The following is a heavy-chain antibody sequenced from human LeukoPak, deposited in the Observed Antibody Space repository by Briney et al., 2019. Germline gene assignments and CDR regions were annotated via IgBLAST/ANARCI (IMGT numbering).Heavy chain of an antibody. J-gene: IGHJ3*02. V-gene: IGHV1-18*01. CDR3: ARSYLDIVVVPAAIAAADDAFDI. CDR2: ISAYNGNT. D-gene: IGHD2-2*02. CDR1: GYTFTSYG. Sequence: GASAKVSCKASGYTFTSYGISWVRQAPGQGLEWMGWISAYNGNTNYAQKLQGRVTMTTDTSTSTAYVELRSLRSDDTAVYYCARSYLDIVVVPAAIAAADDAFDIWGQGTMVTVSS.